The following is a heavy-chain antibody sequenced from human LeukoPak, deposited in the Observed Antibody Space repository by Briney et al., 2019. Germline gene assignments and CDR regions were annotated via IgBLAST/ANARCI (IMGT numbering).Heavy chain of an antibody. J-gene: IGHJ6*02. Sequence: GGSLRLSCAASGFTFSSYWMCWVRQAPGKGLEWVANIKQDGSEKYYVDSVKGRFTISRDNAKNSLYLQMNSLRAEDTAVYYCARVGLYYYYGMDVWGQGTTVTVSS. V-gene: IGHV3-7*01. CDR3: ARVGLYYYYGMDV. CDR1: GFTFSSYW. CDR2: IKQDGSEK.